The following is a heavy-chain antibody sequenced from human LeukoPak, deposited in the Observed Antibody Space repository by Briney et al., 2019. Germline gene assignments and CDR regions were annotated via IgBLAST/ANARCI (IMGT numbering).Heavy chain of an antibody. CDR3: ARVLKRYYYDSSGYFDY. Sequence: SETLSLTCAVYGGSFSGYYWSWIRQPPGKGLEWIGEINHSGSTNYNPSLKSRVTISVDTSKNQFSLKLSSVTAADTAVYYCARVLKRYYYDSSGYFDYWGQGTLVTVSS. D-gene: IGHD3-22*01. CDR1: GGSFSGYY. V-gene: IGHV4-34*01. CDR2: INHSGST. J-gene: IGHJ4*02.